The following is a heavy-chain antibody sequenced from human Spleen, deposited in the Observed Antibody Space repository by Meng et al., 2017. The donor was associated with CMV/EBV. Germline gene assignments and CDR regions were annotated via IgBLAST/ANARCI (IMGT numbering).Heavy chain of an antibody. V-gene: IGHV1-2*02. CDR3: ARGLGCSSASCNYYYGLDV. CDR2: INPNSGGT. CDR1: GYTFTGYY. J-gene: IGHJ6*02. Sequence: ASVKVSCKASGYTFTGYYMHWVRQAPGQGLEWMGWINPNSGGTNYAQNFQGRVTMTRDTSISTACMELSRLRSDDTAVYYCARGLGCSSASCNYYYGLDVWGQGTTVTVSS. D-gene: IGHD2-2*01.